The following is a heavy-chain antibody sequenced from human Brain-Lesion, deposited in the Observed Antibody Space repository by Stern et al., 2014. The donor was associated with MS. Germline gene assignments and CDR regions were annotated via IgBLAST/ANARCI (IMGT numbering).Heavy chain of an antibody. Sequence: QVQLVESGPGLVKPSQTLSLACAVSGASVGGGDWYWSWLRQPPGNDLEWLGNVYYSGTTYYKPSLKSRLIISLDTSKNQFSLNLTSVTAADTAVYYCAGAIGKYELLESFDMWGQGTMVTVSS. V-gene: IGHV4-30-4*01. CDR3: AGAIGKYELLESFDM. J-gene: IGHJ3*02. CDR2: VYYSGTT. D-gene: IGHD1-1*01. CDR1: GASVGGGDWY.